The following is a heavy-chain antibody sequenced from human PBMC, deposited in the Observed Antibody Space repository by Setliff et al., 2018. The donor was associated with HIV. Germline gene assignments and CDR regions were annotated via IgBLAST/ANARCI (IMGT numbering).Heavy chain of an antibody. Sequence: ASVKVSCKASGYTFTSYDINWVRQATGQGLEWMGWMNPNSGKTGYAQNFQGRVTMTRNTSISTAFMELSSLGSEDTAVYYCTRGRFTAACSGYYFDYWGPGTLVTVSS. V-gene: IGHV1-8*02. CDR3: TRGRFTAACSGYYFDY. CDR2: MNPNSGKT. J-gene: IGHJ4*02. D-gene: IGHD6-13*01. CDR1: GYTFTSYD.